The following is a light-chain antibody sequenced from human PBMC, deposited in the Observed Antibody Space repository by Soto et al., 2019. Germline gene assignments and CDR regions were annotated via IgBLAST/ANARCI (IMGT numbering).Light chain of an antibody. Sequence: IMTQSPATLSVSPGDRAILSCRASQGVNINLAWYQQKPGQAPRLLIYGASTRPTVFPARFSAGGSGTEFPLTISILQPEDFAGYYCHQYNYWPGTFPQVTKLDSK. CDR1: QGVNIN. CDR3: HQYNYWPGT. J-gene: IGKJ2*02. CDR2: GAS. V-gene: IGKV3-15*01.